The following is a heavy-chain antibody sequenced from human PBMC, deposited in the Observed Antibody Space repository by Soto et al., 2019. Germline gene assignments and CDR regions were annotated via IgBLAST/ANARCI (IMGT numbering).Heavy chain of an antibody. V-gene: IGHV1-24*01. CDR2: FDPEDGET. J-gene: IGHJ3*02. CDR3: ATQFFGVYRHEKIDI. CDR1: GYTLTELS. D-gene: IGHD3-3*01. Sequence: ASVKVSCKVSGYTLTELSMHWVRQAPGKGLEWMGGFDPEDGETIYAQKFQGRVTMTEDTSTDTAYMELSSLRSEDTAVYYCATQFFGVYRHEKIDIWGQGTMVTVSS.